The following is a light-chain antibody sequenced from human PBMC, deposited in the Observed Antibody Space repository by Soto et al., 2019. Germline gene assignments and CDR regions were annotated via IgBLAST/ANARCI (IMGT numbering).Light chain of an antibody. Sequence: SALTQPASLSGSPGQSITISCAGTSSDIGGSKYVSWYQQHPGKAPKLIIYEVTYRPSGVSARFSGSKSGNTASLTVSGLQAEDEADYYCSSYTSSGTLYVFGTGTKVTVL. CDR2: EVT. J-gene: IGLJ1*01. V-gene: IGLV2-14*01. CDR1: SSDIGGSKY. CDR3: SSYTSSGTLYV.